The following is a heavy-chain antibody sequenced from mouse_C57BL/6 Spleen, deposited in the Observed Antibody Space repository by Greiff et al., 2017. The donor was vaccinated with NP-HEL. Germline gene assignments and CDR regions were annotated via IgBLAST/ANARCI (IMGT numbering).Heavy chain of an antibody. CDR3: ARIYYDYDGSPMDY. CDR2: INPNNGGT. Sequence: VQLQQSGPELVKPGASVKISCKASGYTFTDYYMNWVKQSHGKSLEWIGDINPNNGGTSYNQKFKGKATLTVDKSSSTAYMELRSLTSEDSAVYYCARIYYDYDGSPMDYWGQGTSVTVSS. V-gene: IGHV1-26*01. CDR1: GYTFTDYY. J-gene: IGHJ4*01. D-gene: IGHD2-4*01.